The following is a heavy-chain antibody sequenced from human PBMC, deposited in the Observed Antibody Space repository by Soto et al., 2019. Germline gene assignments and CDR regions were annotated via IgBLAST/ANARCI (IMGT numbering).Heavy chain of an antibody. V-gene: IGHV4-31*03. CDR1: GGSISSGGYY. D-gene: IGHD5-18*01. Sequence: TLSLTCTVSGGSISSGGYYWSWIRQHPGKGLEWIGYIYYSGSTYYNPSLKSRVTISVDTSKSQFSLKLSSVTAADTAVYYCARDRDTAMEHYFDYWGQGTLVTVSS. J-gene: IGHJ4*02. CDR3: ARDRDTAMEHYFDY. CDR2: IYYSGST.